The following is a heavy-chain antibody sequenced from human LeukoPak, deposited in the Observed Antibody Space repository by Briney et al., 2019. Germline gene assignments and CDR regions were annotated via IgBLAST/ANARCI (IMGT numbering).Heavy chain of an antibody. Sequence: GGSLRLSCAASGFTFSSYSMNWVRQAPGKGLEWVSSISSSTSYIYYADSVKGRFTISRDDAKNSLYLQMNSLRAEDTAVYYCARDTGYCSSTSCSAYYYYMDVWGKGTTVTVSS. CDR2: ISSSTSYI. V-gene: IGHV3-21*01. J-gene: IGHJ6*03. CDR3: ARDTGYCSSTSCSAYYYYMDV. CDR1: GFTFSSYS. D-gene: IGHD2-2*01.